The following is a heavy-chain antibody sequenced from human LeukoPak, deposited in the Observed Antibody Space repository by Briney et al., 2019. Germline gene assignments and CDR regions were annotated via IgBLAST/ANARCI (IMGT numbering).Heavy chain of an antibody. J-gene: IGHJ6*02. D-gene: IGHD5-12*01. CDR1: GFTFSSYE. CDR3: AREDIVATGGYYYYYGMDV. V-gene: IGHV3-48*03. Sequence: GGSLRLSCAASGFTFSSYEMNWVRPAPGKGLEWVSYISSSGSTIYYADSVKGRFTISRDNAKNSLYLQMNSLRAEDTAVYYCAREDIVATGGYYYYYGMDVWGQGTTVTVSS. CDR2: ISSSGSTI.